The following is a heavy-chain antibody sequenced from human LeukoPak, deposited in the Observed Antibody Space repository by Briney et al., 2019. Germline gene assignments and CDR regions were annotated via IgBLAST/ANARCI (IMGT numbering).Heavy chain of an antibody. CDR1: GGSISSYY. CDR2: IYPSGST. Sequence: SETLSLTCTVSGGSISSYYWSWIRQPAGKGLELVGRIYPSGSTNYNPSLKSRVTMSVDTSKNQFSLKLSSVTAADTAVYYCARAPTGTGGWNWFDPWGQGTLVTVSS. J-gene: IGHJ5*02. V-gene: IGHV4-4*07. D-gene: IGHD1-1*01. CDR3: ARAPTGTGGWNWFDP.